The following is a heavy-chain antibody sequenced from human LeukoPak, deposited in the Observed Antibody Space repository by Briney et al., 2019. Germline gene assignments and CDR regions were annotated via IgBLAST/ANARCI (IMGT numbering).Heavy chain of an antibody. CDR3: ARHRGHSGYDPDFDY. CDR1: GYSFTSYW. Sequence: GESLKISCKGSGYSFTSYWIGWVRQMPGKGLEWMGIIYPGDSDTRYSPSFQGQVTISADKSISTAYLQWSSLKASDTAMYYCARHRGHSGYDPDFDYRGQGTLVTVSS. J-gene: IGHJ4*02. D-gene: IGHD5-12*01. V-gene: IGHV5-51*01. CDR2: IYPGDSDT.